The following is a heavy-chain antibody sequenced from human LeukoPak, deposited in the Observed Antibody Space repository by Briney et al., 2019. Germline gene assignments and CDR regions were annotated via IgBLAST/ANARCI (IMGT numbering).Heavy chain of an antibody. V-gene: IGHV3-21*01. CDR3: AKVAKYYYGSETYYFFEH. D-gene: IGHD3-10*01. Sequence: PGGSLRLSCAASGFTFSSYSMSWVRQAPGKGLEWVSSISSSSSSYIYYAESVKGRFTISRDNAKNSLYLQMNSLRVEDTAVYYCAKVAKYYYGSETYYFFEHWGQGTPVTASS. CDR1: GFTFSSYS. CDR2: ISSSSSSYI. J-gene: IGHJ4*02.